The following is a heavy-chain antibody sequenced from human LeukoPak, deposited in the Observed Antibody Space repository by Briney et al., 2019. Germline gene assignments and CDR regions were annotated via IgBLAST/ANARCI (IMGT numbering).Heavy chain of an antibody. Sequence: SETLSLTCTVSGGSISSYYWSWIRQPPGKGLERIGYIYYSGSTNYNPSLKSRVTISVDTSKNQFSLKLSSVTAADTAVYYCARSRDGYNHRFYYYYMDVWGKGTTVTVSS. J-gene: IGHJ6*03. CDR3: ARSRDGYNHRFYYYYMDV. V-gene: IGHV4-59*01. CDR1: GGSISSYY. CDR2: IYYSGST. D-gene: IGHD5-24*01.